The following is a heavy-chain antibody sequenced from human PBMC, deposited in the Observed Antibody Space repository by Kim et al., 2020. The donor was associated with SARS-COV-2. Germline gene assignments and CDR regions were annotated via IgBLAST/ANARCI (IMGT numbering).Heavy chain of an antibody. D-gene: IGHD1-1*01. V-gene: IGHV3-73*01. CDR3: TRIPATTLAFWDAFDI. J-gene: IGHJ3*02. Sequence: SVKGRFTIHRDDSKNTAYLEMSGLKTEDTAVYYCTRIPATTLAFWDAFDIWGQGTMVTVSS.